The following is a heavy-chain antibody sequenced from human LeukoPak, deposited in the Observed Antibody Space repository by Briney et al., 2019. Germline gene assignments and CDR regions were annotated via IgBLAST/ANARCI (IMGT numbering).Heavy chain of an antibody. J-gene: IGHJ6*03. Sequence: PGGSLRLSCAASGFTFSSYWMSWVRQAPGKGLEWEANIKQDGSEKYYVDSVKGRFTISRDNAKNSLYLQMNSLRAEDTAVYYCARVLRGYSHPGHYYYYYYMDVWGKGTTVTVSS. V-gene: IGHV3-7*04. CDR3: ARVLRGYSHPGHYYYYYYMDV. CDR1: GFTFSSYW. CDR2: IKQDGSEK. D-gene: IGHD5-18*01.